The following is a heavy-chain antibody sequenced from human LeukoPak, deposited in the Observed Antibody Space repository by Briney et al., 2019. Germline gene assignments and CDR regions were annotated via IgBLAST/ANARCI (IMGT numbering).Heavy chain of an antibody. CDR1: RYKSNRCG. J-gene: IGHJ3*02. V-gene: IGHV3-30*18. Sequence: GRTLRHSCADTRYKSNRCGMQRVRKPTCKGREGVTVISYDGSNKYHADSVKGRFTISRDNSKNTLYLQMNSLRAEDTAVYYCAKDRVQTVWLDAFDIWGQGTMVTVSS. D-gene: IGHD3-22*01. CDR2: ISYDGSNK. CDR3: AKDRVQTVWLDAFDI.